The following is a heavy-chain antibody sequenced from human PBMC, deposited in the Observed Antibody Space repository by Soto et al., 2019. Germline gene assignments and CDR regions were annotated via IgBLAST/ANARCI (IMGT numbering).Heavy chain of an antibody. CDR2: IWYDGSNK. D-gene: IGHD2-15*01. CDR3: ARDYSGGSSAPDY. V-gene: IGHV3-33*01. CDR1: GFTFSSYG. Sequence: GGSLRLSCAASGFTFSSYGMHWVRQAPGKGLEWVAVIWYDGSNKYYADSVKGRFTISRDNSKNTLYLQMNSLRADDTAVYYCARDYSGGSSAPDYWGQGTLVTVSS. J-gene: IGHJ4*02.